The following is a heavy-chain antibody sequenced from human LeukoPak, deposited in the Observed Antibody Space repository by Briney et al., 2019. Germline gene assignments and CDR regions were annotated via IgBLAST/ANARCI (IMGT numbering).Heavy chain of an antibody. CDR1: GGSISSYY. D-gene: IGHD5-24*01. CDR2: IYYSGST. J-gene: IGHJ4*02. V-gene: IGHV4-59*12. CDR3: ARAGGYNSPLVY. Sequence: SETLSLTCTVSGGSISSYYWSWIRQPPGKGLEWIGYIYYSGSTNYNPSLKSRVTMSVDTSKNQFSLKLSSVTAADTAVYYCARAGGYNSPLVYWGQGTLVTVSS.